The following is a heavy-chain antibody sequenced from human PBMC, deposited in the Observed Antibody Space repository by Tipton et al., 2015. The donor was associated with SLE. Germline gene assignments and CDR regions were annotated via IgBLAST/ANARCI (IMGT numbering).Heavy chain of an antibody. J-gene: IGHJ3*02. CDR2: IYYSGST. D-gene: IGHD6-19*01. V-gene: IGHV4-59*08. Sequence: TLSLTCTVSGGSISSYYWSWIRQPPGKGLEWIGYIYYSGSTYYNPSLKSRVTISVDTSKNQFSLKLSSVTAADTAVYYCARGKGASGFDIWGQGTMVTVSS. CDR3: ARGKGASGFDI. CDR1: GGSISSYY.